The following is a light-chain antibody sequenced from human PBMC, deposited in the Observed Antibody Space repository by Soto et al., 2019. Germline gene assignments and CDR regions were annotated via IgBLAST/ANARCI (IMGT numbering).Light chain of an antibody. V-gene: IGKV3-11*01. CDR3: QQRSNLPPIT. Sequence: EILLTQSPTNLSLSPGEKAYLSCRASQSVCSYLSWYRQKPGQAPMLLIYDASNTATGIPARFSGSGSGTDFTLTISSLEPEDFADYYCQQRSNLPPITFGQGTRLEIK. CDR1: QSVCSY. CDR2: DAS. J-gene: IGKJ5*01.